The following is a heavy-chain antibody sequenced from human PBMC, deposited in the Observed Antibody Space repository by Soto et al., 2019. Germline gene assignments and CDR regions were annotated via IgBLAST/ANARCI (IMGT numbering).Heavy chain of an antibody. CDR1: GYTFTSYA. CDR2: INAGNGNT. D-gene: IGHD6-13*01. Sequence: GASVKVSCKASGYTFTSYAMHWVRQAPGQRLEWMGWINAGNGNTKYSQKFQGRVTITRDTSASTAYMELSSLRSEDTAVYYCARSGAAGTFYYYYGMDVWGQGTTVTVSS. V-gene: IGHV1-3*01. CDR3: ARSGAAGTFYYYYGMDV. J-gene: IGHJ6*02.